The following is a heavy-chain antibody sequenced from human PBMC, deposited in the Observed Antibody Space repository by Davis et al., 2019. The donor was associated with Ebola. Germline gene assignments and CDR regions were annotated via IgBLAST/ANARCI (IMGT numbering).Heavy chain of an antibody. V-gene: IGHV1-18*04. D-gene: IGHD2-2*01. CDR1: GYTFTSYG. J-gene: IGHJ6*03. Sequence: ASVKVSCKASGYTFTSYGISWVRQAPGQGLEWMGWISAYNGNTNYAQKLQGRVTMTTDTSTSTAYMELRSLRSEDTAVYYCARGCIVVVPAAIGHPSGFYYYMDVWGKGTTVTVSS. CDR3: ARGCIVVVPAAIGHPSGFYYYMDV. CDR2: ISAYNGNT.